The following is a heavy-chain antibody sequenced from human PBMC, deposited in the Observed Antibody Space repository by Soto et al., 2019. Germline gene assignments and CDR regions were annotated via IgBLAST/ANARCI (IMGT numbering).Heavy chain of an antibody. CDR2: ISPYNGHT. V-gene: IGHV1-18*01. J-gene: IGHJ5*02. Sequence: QVQLVQSGAEVKKPGASVKVSCRASGYSFIGYGISWVRQAPGQGLEWMGWISPYNGHTNYAQSLQDRVTLTTDTSTGTAYMGLRSLTSDDTAVYYCARADTVFVISNWFDPWGQGTLVTVSS. CDR3: ARADTVFVISNWFDP. CDR1: GYSFIGYG. D-gene: IGHD3-3*01.